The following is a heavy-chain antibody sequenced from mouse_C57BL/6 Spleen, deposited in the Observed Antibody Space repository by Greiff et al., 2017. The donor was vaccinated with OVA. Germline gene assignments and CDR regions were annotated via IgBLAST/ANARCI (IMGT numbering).Heavy chain of an antibody. D-gene: IGHD1-1*01. CDR1: GFTFSSYA. Sequence: EVQGVESGGGLVKPGGSLKLSCAASGFTFSSYAMSWVRQTPEKRLEWVATISDGGSYTYYPDNVKGRFTISRDNAKNNLYLQMSHLKSEDTAMYYCARDHYYGSSPFAYWGQGTLVTVSA. CDR2: ISDGGSYT. CDR3: ARDHYYGSSPFAY. V-gene: IGHV5-4*01. J-gene: IGHJ3*01.